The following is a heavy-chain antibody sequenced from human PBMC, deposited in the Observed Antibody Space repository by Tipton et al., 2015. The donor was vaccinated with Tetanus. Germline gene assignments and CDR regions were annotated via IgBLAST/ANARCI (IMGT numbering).Heavy chain of an antibody. CDR2: ITYSRTT. J-gene: IGHJ4*02. V-gene: IGHV4-61*01. CDR3: AGVTAQRTELYFDH. D-gene: IGHD6-13*01. Sequence: TLSLTCIVSGGSLFSGSFYWAWIRQPPGKGLEWIGKITYSRTTSYNSSLKSRVTMSLDASASQFSLKLTSATAADTAVYFCAGVTAQRTELYFDHWGQGTLVTVSS. CDR1: GGSLFSGSFY.